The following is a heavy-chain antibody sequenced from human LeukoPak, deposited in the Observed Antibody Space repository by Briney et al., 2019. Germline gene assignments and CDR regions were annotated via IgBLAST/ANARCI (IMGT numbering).Heavy chain of an antibody. V-gene: IGHV3-23*01. Sequence: GGSLRLSCAASGFTFSSYIMNWVRQAPGKGLEWVSVISGSGGSTYYVDSVKGRFTISRDNSKNTLSLQMNSLRAEDTAVYYCAKGDSGYYYDSSGYLNWFDPWGQGTLVTVSS. CDR1: GFTFSSYI. CDR3: AKGDSGYYYDSSGYLNWFDP. D-gene: IGHD3-22*01. CDR2: ISGSGGST. J-gene: IGHJ5*02.